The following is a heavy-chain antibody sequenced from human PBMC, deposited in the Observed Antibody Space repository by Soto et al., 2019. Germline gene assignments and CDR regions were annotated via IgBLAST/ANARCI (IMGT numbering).Heavy chain of an antibody. D-gene: IGHD3-10*01. J-gene: IGHJ4*02. CDR2: ISAYSGNT. CDR1: GYTFTSYG. CDR3: ARVREGSWFGELSYLDY. V-gene: IGHV1-18*01. Sequence: ASVKVSCKASGYTFTSYGISWVRQAPGQGLEWMGWISAYSGNTNYAQKLQGRVTMTTDTSTSTAYMELRSLRSDDTAVYYCARVREGSWFGELSYLDYWGQGTLVTVSS.